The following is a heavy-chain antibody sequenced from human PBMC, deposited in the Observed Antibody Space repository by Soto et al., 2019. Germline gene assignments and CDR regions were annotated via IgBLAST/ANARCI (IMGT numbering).Heavy chain of an antibody. J-gene: IGHJ4*02. CDR2: TYWNDDN. V-gene: IGHV2-5*04. CDR3: VHMTQVWFAFDY. Sequence: SGATLVNPTQTLTLTCTFSGFSLTISGVGVGWIRQPPGQALEWLALTYWNDDNHYSPSLTSRLTITKDTSKNQVVLTMTNMDPVDTGTYYCVHMTQVWFAFDYWGQGALVTVSS. CDR1: GFSLTISGVG. D-gene: IGHD5-18*01.